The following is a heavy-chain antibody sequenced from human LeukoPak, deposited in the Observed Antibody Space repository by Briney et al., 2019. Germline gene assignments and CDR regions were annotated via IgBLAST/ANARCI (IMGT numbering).Heavy chain of an antibody. CDR2: IYYSGST. D-gene: IGHD5-18*01. V-gene: IGHV4-59*01. CDR1: GGSISSYY. J-gene: IGHJ4*02. CDR3: ARLQYSYGYYYIDY. Sequence: SETLSLTCTVSGGSISSYYWSWIRQPPGKGLECIGYIYYSGSTNYNPSLKSRVTISVDTSKNQFSLKLSSVTAADTAVYYCARLQYSYGYYYIDYWGQGTLVTVSS.